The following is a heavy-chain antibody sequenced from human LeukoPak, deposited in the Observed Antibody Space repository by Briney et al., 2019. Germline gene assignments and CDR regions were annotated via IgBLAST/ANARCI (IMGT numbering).Heavy chain of an antibody. Sequence: PGGSLRLSCAASGFTFSGYAMPWVRQAPGKGLVWVPRIKSDGSITSYADSVMGRFTISRDNARNTLFLEMNSLRAEHSAVYYCARDGFLGPVTAYLDYWGQGTPVTVSS. J-gene: IGHJ4*02. CDR2: IKSDGSIT. V-gene: IGHV3-74*01. D-gene: IGHD2-21*02. CDR1: GFTFSGYA. CDR3: ARDGFLGPVTAYLDY.